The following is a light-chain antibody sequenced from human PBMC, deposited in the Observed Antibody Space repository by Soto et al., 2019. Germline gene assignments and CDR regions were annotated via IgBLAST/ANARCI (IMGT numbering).Light chain of an antibody. V-gene: IGKV1-17*01. CDR2: AAS. J-gene: IGKJ2*01. CDR1: QGIRRD. CDR3: LQYYDYPYT. Sequence: DIQMTQSPSSLSAAVEDRVTITCRASQGIRRDLGWYQQKPGKAPKRLIYAASSLQSGVPSRFSGSGSGTQFTLTITSLQPEDFATYYCLQYYDYPYTFGQGTRLEIK.